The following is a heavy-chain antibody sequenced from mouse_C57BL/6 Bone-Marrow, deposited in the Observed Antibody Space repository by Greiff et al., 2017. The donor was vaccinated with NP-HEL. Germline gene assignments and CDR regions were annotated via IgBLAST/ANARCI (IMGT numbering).Heavy chain of an antibody. CDR1: GYTFTSYG. Sequence: QVQLKESGAELARPGASVKLSCKASGYTFTSYGISWVKQRTGQGLEWIGEIYPRSGNTYYNETFKGKATLTADKSSSTAYMELRSLTSEDSAVYFCCLSSYYAMDYWGQGTSVTVSS. D-gene: IGHD1-1*01. J-gene: IGHJ4*01. V-gene: IGHV1-81*01. CDR2: IYPRSGNT. CDR3: CLSSYYAMDY.